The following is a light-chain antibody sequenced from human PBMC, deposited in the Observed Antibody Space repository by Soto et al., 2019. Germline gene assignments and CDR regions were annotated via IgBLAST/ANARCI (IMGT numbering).Light chain of an antibody. Sequence: EIVLTQSPGALSLSPGERATLSCRASQSVAVTFLAWRQPKLAWYQQKRGQAPRLLIYDASTRAAGIPDRFSGSGSETDFTLTISRLEPEDFAVYFCQQYLTSPWTFGQGIKVDIK. V-gene: IGKV3-20*01. J-gene: IGKJ1*01. CDR3: QQYLTSPWT. CDR2: DAS. CDR1: QSVAVTF.